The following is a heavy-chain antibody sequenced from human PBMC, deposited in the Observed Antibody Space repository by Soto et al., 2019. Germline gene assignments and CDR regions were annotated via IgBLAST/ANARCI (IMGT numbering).Heavy chain of an antibody. D-gene: IGHD1-26*01. CDR3: AVGANYSSWGV. CDR1: GSTFSNYI. Sequence: QLQLVESGGGVVQPGRSLRLSCAASGSTFSNYIMHWVRQAPGKGLEWVAFISYDGSNKDYADSVEGRSTISRDNSKNTLYLQLRSLRPEQTAGSYCAVGANYSSWGVWGQGTTGTVSS. J-gene: IGHJ6*02. V-gene: IGHV3-30-3*01. CDR2: ISYDGSNK.